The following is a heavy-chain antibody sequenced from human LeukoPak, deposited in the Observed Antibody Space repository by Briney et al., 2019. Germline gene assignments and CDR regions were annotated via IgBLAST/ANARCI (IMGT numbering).Heavy chain of an antibody. V-gene: IGHV3-23*01. CDR1: GFTFSSYG. D-gene: IGHD5-18*01. Sequence: GGSLRLSCAASGFTFSSYGMSWVRQAPGKGLEWVSAISGSGGSTYYADSVKGRFTISRDNSKNTLYLQMNSLRAEDTAVYYCAKHLGYSYSAGFDPWGQGTLVTVSS. CDR3: AKHLGYSYSAGFDP. CDR2: ISGSGGST. J-gene: IGHJ5*02.